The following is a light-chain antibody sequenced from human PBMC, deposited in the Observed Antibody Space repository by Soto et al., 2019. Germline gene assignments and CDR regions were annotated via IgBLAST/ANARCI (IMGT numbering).Light chain of an antibody. V-gene: IGKV3-20*01. CDR1: QSVTSGY. Sequence: EIVLTQSPGTLSLSPGEGATLSCRASQSVTSGYLAWYQQKPCQAPRLLIYGTSARATGIPDRFSGSGSGTDFTLTISRLEPEDSAVYFCQQYGSPLFTFGQGTQLDI. J-gene: IGKJ2*01. CDR3: QQYGSPLFT. CDR2: GTS.